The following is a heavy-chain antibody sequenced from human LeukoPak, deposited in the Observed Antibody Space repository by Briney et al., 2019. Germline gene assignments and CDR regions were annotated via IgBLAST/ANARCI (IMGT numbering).Heavy chain of an antibody. Sequence: ASVKVSCKASGYTFTCQYMHWVRQAHGQGHEWMGWINTNTGGKNYAKKLQGRVTMNRDTTISTAYMELSRLTSNDTAIYYCATYPRYSSSPPFDYWGQGTLVTVSS. CDR3: ATYPRYSSSPPFDY. CDR2: INTNTGGK. D-gene: IGHD6-6*01. CDR1: GYTFTCQY. J-gene: IGHJ4*02. V-gene: IGHV1-2*02.